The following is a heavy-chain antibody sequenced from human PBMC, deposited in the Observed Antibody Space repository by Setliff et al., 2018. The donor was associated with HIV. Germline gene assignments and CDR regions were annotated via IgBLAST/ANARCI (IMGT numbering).Heavy chain of an antibody. CDR1: GGSISSSSYY. CDR3: ARSELGPVYWYFDL. CDR2: IYYSGST. D-gene: IGHD7-27*01. V-gene: IGHV4-39*01. Sequence: SETLSLTCTVSGGSISSSSYYWGWIRQPPGKGLEWIGNIYYSGSTHYNPSLKSRVTISVDTSKNQFSLKLSSVTAADTAVFYCARSELGPVYWYFDLWGRGTLVTVS. J-gene: IGHJ2*01.